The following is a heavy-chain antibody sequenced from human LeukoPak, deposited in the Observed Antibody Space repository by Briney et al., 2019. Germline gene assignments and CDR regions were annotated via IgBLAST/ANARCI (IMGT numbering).Heavy chain of an antibody. Sequence: GGSLRLSCAASGFTLSSYGMHWVRRAPGKGLEWVAFIRYDGSNKYYADSVKGRFTISRDNSKNTLYLQMNSLRAEDTAVYYCARAAWIAAAGTGWFDPWGQGTLVTVSS. J-gene: IGHJ5*02. CDR1: GFTLSSYG. D-gene: IGHD6-13*01. CDR3: ARAAWIAAAGTGWFDP. CDR2: IRYDGSNK. V-gene: IGHV3-30*02.